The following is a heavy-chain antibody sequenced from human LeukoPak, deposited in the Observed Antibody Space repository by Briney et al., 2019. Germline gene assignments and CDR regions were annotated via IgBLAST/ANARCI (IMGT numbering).Heavy chain of an antibody. CDR1: GFTFSSYA. V-gene: IGHV3-64*01. D-gene: IGHD6-19*01. Sequence: GGSLRLSCAASGFTFSSYAMHWVRQAPGKGLEYVSGISSNGGSTYYANSVKGRFTVSRDNSKDTLYLQMGSLRAEDMAVYYCARGGVAVAGTLWYFDPWGRGTLVTVSS. J-gene: IGHJ2*01. CDR3: ARGGVAVAGTLWYFDP. CDR2: ISSNGGST.